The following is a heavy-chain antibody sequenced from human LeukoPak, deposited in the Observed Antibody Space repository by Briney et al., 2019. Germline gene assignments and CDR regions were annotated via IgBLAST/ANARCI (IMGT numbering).Heavy chain of an antibody. CDR3: ARIGDPYYDILTGWYYFDY. Sequence: GASVKVSCKASGGTFSSYAISWVRQAPGQGLEWMGGIIPIFGTANYAQKFQGRVTMTRDTSTSTVYMELSSLRSEDTAVYYCARIGDPYYDILTGWYYFDYWGQGTLVTVSS. D-gene: IGHD3-9*01. CDR2: IIPIFGTA. J-gene: IGHJ4*02. CDR1: GGTFSSYA. V-gene: IGHV1-69*05.